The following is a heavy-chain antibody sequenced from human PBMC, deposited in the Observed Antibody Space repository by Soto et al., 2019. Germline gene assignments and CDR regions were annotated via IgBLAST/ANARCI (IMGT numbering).Heavy chain of an antibody. Sequence: GASVKVSCKASGYTFTSYAMHWVRQAPGQRLEWMGWINAGNGNTKYSQKFQGRVTITRDTSASTAYMELSSLRSEDTAVYYCARAYYDFWGGYYYYMDVWGKGTTVTVSS. CDR1: GYTFTSYA. CDR2: INAGNGNT. J-gene: IGHJ6*03. V-gene: IGHV1-3*01. D-gene: IGHD3-3*01. CDR3: ARAYYDFWGGYYYYMDV.